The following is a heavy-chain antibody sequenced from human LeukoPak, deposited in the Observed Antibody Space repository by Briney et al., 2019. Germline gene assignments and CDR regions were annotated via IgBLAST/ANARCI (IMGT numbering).Heavy chain of an antibody. CDR3: AKMGDYYDFWSGFTQSNDAFDI. CDR2: IKQDGSEK. Sequence: GGSLRLSCAASGFTFSSYWMSWVRQAPGKGLEWVANIKQDGSEKYYVDSVKGRFTISRDNAKNSLYLQMNSLRAEDTAVYYCAKMGDYYDFWSGFTQSNDAFDIWGQGTMVTASS. CDR1: GFTFSSYW. J-gene: IGHJ3*02. V-gene: IGHV3-7*03. D-gene: IGHD3-3*01.